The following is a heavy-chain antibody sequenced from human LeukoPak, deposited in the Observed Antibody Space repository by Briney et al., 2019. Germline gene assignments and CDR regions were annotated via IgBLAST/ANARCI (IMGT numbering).Heavy chain of an antibody. V-gene: IGHV1-18*01. Sequence: ASVKVSCKASGYTFTSYGISWVRQAPGQGLEWMGWISAYNGNTNYAQKLQGRVTMTTDTSTSTAYMELRSLRSDDTAVYYCARASKKYCGGDCYAFDIWGQGTMVTVSS. CDR2: ISAYNGNT. CDR3: ARASKKYCGGDCYAFDI. D-gene: IGHD2-21*02. CDR1: GYTFTSYG. J-gene: IGHJ3*02.